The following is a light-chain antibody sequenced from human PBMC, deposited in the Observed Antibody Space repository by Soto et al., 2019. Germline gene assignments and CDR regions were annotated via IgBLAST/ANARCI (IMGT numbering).Light chain of an antibody. Sequence: YELTQAPSESVAPGETASISCGGDRIGRKSVHWYQQKPGQAPVLVMYYDNDRPSEIPERFSGFNSGNTATLDISGVEAGDEADYYCQVWDSSSNHYVFGPGTKVTVL. CDR2: YDN. CDR1: RIGRKS. CDR3: QVWDSSSNHYV. J-gene: IGLJ1*01. V-gene: IGLV3-21*04.